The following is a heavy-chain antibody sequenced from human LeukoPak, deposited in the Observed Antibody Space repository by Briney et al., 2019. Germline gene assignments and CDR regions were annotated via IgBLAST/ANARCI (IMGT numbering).Heavy chain of an antibody. CDR1: GFTISSYW. CDR2: IKQDGSEK. J-gene: IGHJ4*02. V-gene: IGHV3-7*01. Sequence: GGSLRLSCAASGFTISSYWMSWVRQAPGKGLEWVANIKQDGSEKYYVDSVKGRFTISRDNAKNSLYLQMNSLRAEDTAVYYCAREITMVRGVIRNYYFDYWGQGTLVTVSS. D-gene: IGHD3-10*01. CDR3: AREITMVRGVIRNYYFDY.